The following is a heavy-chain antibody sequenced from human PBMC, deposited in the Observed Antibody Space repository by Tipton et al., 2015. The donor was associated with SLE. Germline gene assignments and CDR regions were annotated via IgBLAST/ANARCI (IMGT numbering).Heavy chain of an antibody. Sequence: TLSLTCAVYGGSFSGYYWSWIRQPPGKGLERIGEINHSGSTNYNPSLKSRVTISVDTSKNQFSLKLSSVTAADTAVYYCARSSRRDSSSRAFDYWGQGTLVTVSS. V-gene: IGHV4-34*01. CDR3: ARSSRRDSSSRAFDY. J-gene: IGHJ4*02. D-gene: IGHD6-6*01. CDR2: INHSGST. CDR1: GGSFSGYY.